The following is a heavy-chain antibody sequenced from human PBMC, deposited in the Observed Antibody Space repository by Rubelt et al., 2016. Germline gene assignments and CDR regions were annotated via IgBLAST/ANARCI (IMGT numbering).Heavy chain of an antibody. CDR1: GFTFSNAW. J-gene: IGHJ6*01. D-gene: IGHD5-24*01. V-gene: IGHV3-15*07. CDR2: IKSNTEGGTT. CDR3: SSGAKRRDMAVXCLAQDV. Sequence: EVQLVESGGGLVKPGGSLRLSCAASGFTFSNAWMNWVRQAPGKGLEWVGRIKSNTEGGTTGYAAPVKGRFTISRDDSKNTVYLQMNSLQTEDTAVYFCSSGAKRRDMAVXCLAQDV.